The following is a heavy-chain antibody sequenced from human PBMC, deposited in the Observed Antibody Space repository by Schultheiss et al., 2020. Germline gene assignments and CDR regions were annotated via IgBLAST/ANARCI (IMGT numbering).Heavy chain of an antibody. Sequence: SETLSLTCTVSGGSINNYYWSWIRKSPGKGLEWIGYIYYSGSTNYSPSLKSRILISVDTSKNQFSLKLNSVTAADTAMYYCAGMGSGSSPVKIWGQGTLVTVSS. D-gene: IGHD3-10*01. V-gene: IGHV4-59*01. CDR3: AGMGSGSSPVKI. CDR2: IYYSGST. J-gene: IGHJ4*02. CDR1: GGSINNYY.